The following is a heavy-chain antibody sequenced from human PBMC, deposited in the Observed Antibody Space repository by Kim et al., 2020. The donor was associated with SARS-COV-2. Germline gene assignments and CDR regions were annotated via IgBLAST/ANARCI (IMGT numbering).Heavy chain of an antibody. D-gene: IGHD3-3*01. V-gene: IGHV4-61*01. J-gene: IGHJ3*02. CDR3: ARDRLEWLDAFDI. CDR1: GGSVSSGSYY. Sequence: SETLSLTCTVSGGSVSSGSYYWSWIRQPPGKGLEWIGYIYYSGSTNYNPSLKSRVTISVDTSKNQFSLKLSSVTAADTAVYYCARDRLEWLDAFDIWGQGTMVTVSS. CDR2: IYYSGST.